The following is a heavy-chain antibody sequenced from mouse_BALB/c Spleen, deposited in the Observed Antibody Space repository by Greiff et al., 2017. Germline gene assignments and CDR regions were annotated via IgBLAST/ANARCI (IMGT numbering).Heavy chain of an antibody. D-gene: IGHD1-2*01. V-gene: IGHV2-9*02. Sequence: QVQLQQSGPGLVAPSQSLSITCTVSGFSLTSYGVHWVRQPPGKGLEWLGVIWAGGSTNYNSALMSRLSISKDNSKSQVFLKMNSLQTDDTAMYYCARDGKTATSWFAYWGQGTLVTVSA. CDR1: GFSLTSYG. CDR2: IWAGGST. CDR3: ARDGKTATSWFAY. J-gene: IGHJ3*01.